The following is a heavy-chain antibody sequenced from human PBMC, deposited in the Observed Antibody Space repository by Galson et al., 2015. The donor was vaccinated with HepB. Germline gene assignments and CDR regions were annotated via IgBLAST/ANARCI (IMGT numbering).Heavy chain of an antibody. D-gene: IGHD6-6*01. CDR1: GFTFSSYA. CDR3: ARAPTYSSSSDRQVGY. Sequence: SLRLSCAASGFTFSSYAMHWVRQAPGKGLEWVAVISYDGSNKYYADSVKGRFTISRDNSKNTLYLQMNSLRAEDTAVYYCARAPTYSSSSDRQVGYWGQGTLVTVSS. J-gene: IGHJ4*02. CDR2: ISYDGSNK. V-gene: IGHV3-30-3*01.